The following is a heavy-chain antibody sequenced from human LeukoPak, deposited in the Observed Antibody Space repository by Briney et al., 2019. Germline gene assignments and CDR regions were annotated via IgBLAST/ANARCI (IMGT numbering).Heavy chain of an antibody. Sequence: PSETLSLTCAVSGGSISSGGYSWSWIWQPPGKGLEWIGYIYHSGSTYYNPSLKSRVTISVDRSKNQFSLKLSSVTAADTAVYYCAREGAYNWFDPWGQGTLVTVSS. CDR1: GGSISSGGYS. CDR2: IYHSGST. D-gene: IGHD4/OR15-4a*01. J-gene: IGHJ5*02. CDR3: AREGAYNWFDP. V-gene: IGHV4-30-2*01.